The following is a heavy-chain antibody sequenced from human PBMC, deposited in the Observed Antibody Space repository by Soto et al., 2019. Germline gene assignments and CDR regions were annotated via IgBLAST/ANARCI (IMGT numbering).Heavy chain of an antibody. J-gene: IGHJ4*02. D-gene: IGHD1-26*01. V-gene: IGHV4-59*01. CDR1: GGSISVYY. CDR2: IYASGSP. CDR3: ARGVGSSPPRY. Sequence: KPSETLSLTCTISGGSISVYYWSWVRQPPGHELEWIGYIYASGSPYYNPSLRSRVTISADTSKNQISLKLTSPTAADTAVDYCARGVGSSPPRYWGRGTLVTVSS.